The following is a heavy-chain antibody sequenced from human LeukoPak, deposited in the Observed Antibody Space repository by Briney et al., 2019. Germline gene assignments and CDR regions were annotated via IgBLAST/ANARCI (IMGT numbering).Heavy chain of an antibody. Sequence: GGSLRLSCAASGFTFSGSAMHWVRQASGKGLEWVGRIRSKPNNYATAYAASVRGRFTISRDDSKNTAYLQMNSLRAEDTAVYYCAKEGSDYWGQGTLVTVSS. CDR3: AKEGSDY. J-gene: IGHJ4*02. CDR2: IRSKPNNYAT. D-gene: IGHD2-15*01. CDR1: GFTFSGSA. V-gene: IGHV3-73*01.